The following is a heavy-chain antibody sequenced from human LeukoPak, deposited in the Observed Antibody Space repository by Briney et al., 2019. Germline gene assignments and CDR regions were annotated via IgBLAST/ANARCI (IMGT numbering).Heavy chain of an antibody. CDR3: ARSYYYDSSGLFDY. CDR1: GGSISSYY. J-gene: IGHJ4*02. D-gene: IGHD3-22*01. V-gene: IGHV4-59*01. CDR2: IYYSGST. Sequence: SETLSLTYTVSGGSISSYYWSWIRQPPGKGLEWIGYIYYSGSTNYNPSLKSRVTISVDTSKNQFSLKLSSVTAADTAVYYCARSYYYDSSGLFDYWGQGTLVTVSS.